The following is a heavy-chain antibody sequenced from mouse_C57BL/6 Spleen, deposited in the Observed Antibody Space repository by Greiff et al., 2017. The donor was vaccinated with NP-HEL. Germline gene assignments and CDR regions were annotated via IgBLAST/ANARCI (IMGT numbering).Heavy chain of an antibody. CDR3: VGSSYFDY. V-gene: IGHV1-26*01. CDR2: INPNNGGT. J-gene: IGHJ2*01. CDR1: GYTFTDYY. D-gene: IGHD1-1*01. Sequence: VQLQQSGPELVKPGASVKISCKASGYTFTDYYMNWVKQSHGKSLEWIGDINPNNGGTSYNQKFKGKATLTVDKSSSTAYMELRSRTSEDSAVYYCVGSSYFDYWGQGTTLTVSS.